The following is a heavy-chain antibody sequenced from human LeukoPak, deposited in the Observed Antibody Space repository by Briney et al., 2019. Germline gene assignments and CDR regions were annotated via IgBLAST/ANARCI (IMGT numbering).Heavy chain of an antibody. V-gene: IGHV4-59*01. CDR3: ARGAGLPRAFDI. D-gene: IGHD2-15*01. Sequence: SETLSLTCTVSGGSISGYYWSWIRQPPGKGLEWIGYIYYSGSTNYNPSLKSRVTISVDTSKNQFSLKLSSVTAADTAVYYCARGAGLPRAFDIWGQGTMVTVSS. CDR1: GGSISGYY. CDR2: IYYSGST. J-gene: IGHJ3*02.